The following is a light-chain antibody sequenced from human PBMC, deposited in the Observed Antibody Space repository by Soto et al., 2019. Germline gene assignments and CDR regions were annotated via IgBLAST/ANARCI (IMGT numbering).Light chain of an antibody. J-gene: IGKJ1*01. CDR3: MQGTHWPWT. V-gene: IGKV3D-20*02. CDR1: RSLDSGQ. CDR2: DAF. Sequence: EIVLTQSPGTLSLSPGESATLSCRASRSLDSGQLAWYQQKVGRAPRLLIHDAFMRATGIPARFSGSGSGTDFTLKISRVEAEDVGVYYCMQGTHWPWTFGQGTKVDI.